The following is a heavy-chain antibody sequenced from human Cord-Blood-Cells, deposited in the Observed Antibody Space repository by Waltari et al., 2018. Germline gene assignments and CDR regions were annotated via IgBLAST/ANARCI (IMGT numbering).Heavy chain of an antibody. V-gene: IGHV3-30*02. Sequence: QVQLVESGGGVVQPGGSLRLSCAASGFTFSSYGMHWVRQAPGKGLGGVAFIRYDGSNKYYADSVKGRFTISRDNSKNTLYLQMNSLRAEDTAVYYCAGNSGYDTAFDYWGQGTLVTVSS. CDR3: AGNSGYDTAFDY. D-gene: IGHD5-12*01. J-gene: IGHJ4*02. CDR1: GFTFSSYG. CDR2: IRYDGSNK.